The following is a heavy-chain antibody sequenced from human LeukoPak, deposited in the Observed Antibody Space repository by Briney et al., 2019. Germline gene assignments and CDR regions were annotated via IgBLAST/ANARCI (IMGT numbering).Heavy chain of an antibody. CDR3: ARERRNDFWSGYGNNNWFDP. J-gene: IGHJ5*02. Sequence: SETLSLTCTVSGGSISSYYWSWIRQPPGKGLEWIGYIYTSGSTNYNPSLKSRVTISVDTSKNQFSLKLSSVTAADTAVYYCARERRNDFWSGYGNNNWFDPWGQGTLVTVSS. V-gene: IGHV4-59*01. CDR1: GGSISSYY. CDR2: IYTSGST. D-gene: IGHD3-3*01.